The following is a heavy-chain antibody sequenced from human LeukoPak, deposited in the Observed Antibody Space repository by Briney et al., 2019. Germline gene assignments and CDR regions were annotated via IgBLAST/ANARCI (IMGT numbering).Heavy chain of an antibody. CDR2: IDNSGDT. Sequence: SETLSLTCTVSGGSISGYYWSWIRQPPGKALEWIAYIDNSGDTNSNPSLKSRVTISVDTSKNQFSLRLNSVTAADTAFYYCSRHPPGLRYFDPWGQGTLVTVSS. CDR3: SRHPPGLRYFDP. J-gene: IGHJ5*02. V-gene: IGHV4-59*08. CDR1: GGSISGYY. D-gene: IGHD3-9*01.